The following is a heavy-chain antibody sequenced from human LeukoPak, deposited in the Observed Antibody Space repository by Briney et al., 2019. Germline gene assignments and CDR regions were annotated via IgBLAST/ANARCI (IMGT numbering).Heavy chain of an antibody. D-gene: IGHD2-2*01. CDR3: AEDLIQPGHYLDY. J-gene: IGHJ4*02. V-gene: IGHV3-23*01. CDR1: GFTFSTYD. CDR2: ISGSGAGT. Sequence: GGSLRLSCAASGFTFSTYDMSWVRQAPGKGLEWVSVISGSGAGTNYADSVKGRFTISRDNSKNTLYLQMNSLRAEDTALYYCAEDLIQPGHYLDYWGQGALVTVSS.